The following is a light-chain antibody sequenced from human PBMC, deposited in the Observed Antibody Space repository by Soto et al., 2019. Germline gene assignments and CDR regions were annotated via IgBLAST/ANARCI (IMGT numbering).Light chain of an antibody. CDR2: DVS. CDR1: SSDVGDYKY. Sequence: QSALTQPASVSGSPGQSITISCTGTSSDVGDYKYVSWYQQHPGEAPKLMIYDVSNRPSGVSNRFSGSKSGNTASLTISGLHAEDEADYYCSSYTSSSTRVFGTGTKLTVL. J-gene: IGLJ1*01. V-gene: IGLV2-14*01. CDR3: SSYTSSSTRV.